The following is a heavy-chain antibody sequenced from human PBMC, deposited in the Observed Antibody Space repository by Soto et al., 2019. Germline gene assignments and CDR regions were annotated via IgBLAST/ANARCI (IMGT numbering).Heavy chain of an antibody. D-gene: IGHD2-21*02. J-gene: IGHJ4*02. CDR3: AREEINCGGDCFFL. CDR1: GFTFSSYE. V-gene: IGHV3-48*03. Sequence: GGSLRLSCAASGFTFSSYEMNWVRQAPGKGLGWISYISSSGNLIYYADSVRGRFTVSRDSAKNSLYLQMNSLRAEDTAVYYCAREEINCGGDCFFLWGQGTLVTVSS. CDR2: ISSSGNLI.